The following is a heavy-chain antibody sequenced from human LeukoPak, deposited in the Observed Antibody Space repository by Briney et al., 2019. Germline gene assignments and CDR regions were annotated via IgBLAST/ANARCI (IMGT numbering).Heavy chain of an antibody. CDR1: GGSISSYY. CDR3: ARRRQSGNPFDY. V-gene: IGHV4-59*08. D-gene: IGHD2-15*01. J-gene: IGHJ4*02. Sequence: SETLSLTCTVSGGSISSYYWSWIRQPPGKGLEWIGYIYYSGSTNYNPSLKSRVTISVDTSKNQFSLKLSSVTAADTAVYYCARRRQSGNPFDYWGQGTLVTVSS. CDR2: IYYSGST.